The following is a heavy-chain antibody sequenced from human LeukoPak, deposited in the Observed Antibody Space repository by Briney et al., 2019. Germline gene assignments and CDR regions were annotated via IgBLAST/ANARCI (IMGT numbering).Heavy chain of an antibody. CDR3: ARDPYSGSYGNYYYYFMDV. CDR1: GFTFSTYW. V-gene: IGHV3-7*01. Sequence: GGSLRLSCAASGFTFSTYWMSWVRQAPGKGLEWVANIKQDGSEKYYVDSVKGRFTISRDNAKNSLYLQMNSLRAEDTAVYYCARDPYSGSYGNYYYYFMDVWGKGTTVTISS. J-gene: IGHJ6*03. CDR2: IKQDGSEK. D-gene: IGHD1-26*01.